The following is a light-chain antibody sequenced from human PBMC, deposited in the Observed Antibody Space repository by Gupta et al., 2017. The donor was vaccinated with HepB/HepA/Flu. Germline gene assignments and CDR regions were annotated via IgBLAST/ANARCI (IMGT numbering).Light chain of an antibody. CDR2: STS. V-gene: IGKV3-20*01. CDR1: QTISSSY. J-gene: IGKJ1*01. CDR3: HHDGSSPKT. Sequence: EIVLTQSLGTLSLAPGESATLSCRASQTISSSYLAWFQQKPGQAPRLFIYSTSKRETGIPDRFSGSGSGTDFTLTISRLEPEDFAVYYCHHDGSSPKTFGQGTKVEI.